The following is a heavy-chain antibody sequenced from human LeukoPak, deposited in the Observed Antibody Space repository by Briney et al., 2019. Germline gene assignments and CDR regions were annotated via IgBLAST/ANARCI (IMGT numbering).Heavy chain of an antibody. CDR2: IYYSGST. D-gene: IGHD1-26*01. CDR3: ARHSGSGSYYFDY. J-gene: IGHJ4*02. V-gene: IGHV4-39*01. Sequence: SESLSLTCTVSGVSISSSSYYWGWIRQPPGKGLEWIGSIYYSGSTYYNPSLKSRVTISVDTSKNQFSLKLSSVTAADTAVYYCARHSGSGSYYFDYWGQGTLVTVSS. CDR1: GVSISSSSYY.